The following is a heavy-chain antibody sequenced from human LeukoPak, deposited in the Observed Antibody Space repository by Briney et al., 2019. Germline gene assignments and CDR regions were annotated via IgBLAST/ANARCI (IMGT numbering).Heavy chain of an antibody. V-gene: IGHV3-7*01. Sequence: GGSLRLSCAASGFTFTNNFMSWVRQVPGKGLEWVANIKQDGSETTYADCVRGRFTIFRDNAKDSVYLQMNSLRAEDSATYYCVREGFYFFDFWGQGTLVTVSS. CDR2: IKQDGSET. CDR1: GFTFTNNF. J-gene: IGHJ4*01. CDR3: VREGFYFFDF.